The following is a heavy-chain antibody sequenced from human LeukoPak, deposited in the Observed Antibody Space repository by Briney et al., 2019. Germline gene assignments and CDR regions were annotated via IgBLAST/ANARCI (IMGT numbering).Heavy chain of an antibody. V-gene: IGHV3-21*01. CDR1: GFTFSSYT. CDR2: TSSSSSHI. Sequence: GGSLRLSCAASGFTFSSYTMNWVRQAPGKGLEWVSSTSSSSSHIYYADSVKGRFTISRDNTKNSLYLQMNSLRAEDTAIYYCARASVGTLDYWGQRTLVTVSS. CDR3: ARASVGTLDY. D-gene: IGHD6-13*01. J-gene: IGHJ4*02.